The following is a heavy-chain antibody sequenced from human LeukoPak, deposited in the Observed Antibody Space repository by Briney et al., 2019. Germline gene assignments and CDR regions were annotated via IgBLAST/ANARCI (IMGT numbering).Heavy chain of an antibody. Sequence: GESLKISCKGSGYSSTSYWISWVRQMPGKGLEWMGRIDPSDSYTNYSPSFQGHVTISADKSISTAYLQWSSLKASDTAMYYSARHLLRYFDWFHYGMDVWGKGTTVTVSS. CDR3: ARHLLRYFDWFHYGMDV. D-gene: IGHD3-9*01. CDR2: IDPSDSYT. V-gene: IGHV5-10-1*01. J-gene: IGHJ6*04. CDR1: GYSSTSYW.